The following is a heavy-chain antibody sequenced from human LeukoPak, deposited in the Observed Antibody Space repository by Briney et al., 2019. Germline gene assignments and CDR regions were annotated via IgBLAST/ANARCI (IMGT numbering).Heavy chain of an antibody. V-gene: IGHV4-59*01. D-gene: IGHD4-17*01. CDR1: GGSISSSY. J-gene: IGHJ2*01. Sequence: PSETLSLTCTVSGGSISSSYWSWIRQPPGKGLEWIGYIYYSGSTNYNPSLKSRVTISVDTSKNQFSLKLSSVTAADTAVYYCARDPPAIDYGDHNWYFDLWGRGTLVTVSS. CDR2: IYYSGST. CDR3: ARDPPAIDYGDHNWYFDL.